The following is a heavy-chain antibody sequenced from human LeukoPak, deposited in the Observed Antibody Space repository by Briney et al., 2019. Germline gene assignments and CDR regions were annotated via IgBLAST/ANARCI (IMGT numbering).Heavy chain of an antibody. V-gene: IGHV1-8*01. CDR2: MNPNSGNT. J-gene: IGHJ6*03. CDR3: ARTDELYYYDSSGYSKHYYYYYMDV. Sequence: GASVKVSCKASGYTFTSYDINWVRQATGQGLEWMGWMNPNSGNTGYAQKFQGRVTMTRNTSISTAYMELSSLRSEDTAVYYCARTDELYYYDSSGYSKHYYYYYMDVWGKGTTVTISS. D-gene: IGHD3-22*01. CDR1: GYTFTSYD.